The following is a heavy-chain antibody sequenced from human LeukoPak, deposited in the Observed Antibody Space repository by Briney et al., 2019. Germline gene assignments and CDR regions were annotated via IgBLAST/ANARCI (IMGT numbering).Heavy chain of an antibody. D-gene: IGHD2-21*01. J-gene: IGHJ4*02. CDR3: AKAPVTSCRGAYCYPFDS. CDR1: GYTFTGYY. V-gene: IGHV1-2*02. CDR2: INPNSGGT. Sequence: ASVKVSCKASGYTFTGYYMHWVRQAPGQGLEWMGWINPNSGGTNYAQKFQGRVTMTRDTSISTAYMELSRLRSEDAAVYFCAKAPVTSCRGAYCYPFDSWGQGTLVTVSS.